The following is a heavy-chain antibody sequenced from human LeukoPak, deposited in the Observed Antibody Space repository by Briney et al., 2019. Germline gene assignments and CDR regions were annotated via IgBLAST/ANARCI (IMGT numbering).Heavy chain of an antibody. CDR3: ARVTYYYDSSGYPPGYFDY. D-gene: IGHD3-22*01. CDR1: GYTFTSYG. J-gene: IGHJ4*02. Sequence: ASVKVSCKASGYTFTSYGISWVRQAPGQGLEWMGWISAYNGNTNYAQKLQGRVTMTTDTSTSTAYMELRSLRSDDTAVYYCARVTYYYDSSGYPPGYFDYWGQGTLVTVSS. V-gene: IGHV1-18*01. CDR2: ISAYNGNT.